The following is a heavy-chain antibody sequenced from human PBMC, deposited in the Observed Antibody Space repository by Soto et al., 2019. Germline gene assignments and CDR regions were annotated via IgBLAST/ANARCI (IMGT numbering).Heavy chain of an antibody. D-gene: IGHD5-18*01. CDR3: TRPRVDTDYYFDY. CDR1: GFTFSGSA. Sequence: ESGGGLVQPGGSLKLSCAASGFTFSGSAMHWVRQASGKGLEWVGRIRSKANSYATAYAASVKGRFTISRDDSKNTAYLQMNSLKTEDTAVYYCTRPRVDTDYYFDYWGQGTLVTVSS. CDR2: IRSKANSYAT. J-gene: IGHJ4*02. V-gene: IGHV3-73*01.